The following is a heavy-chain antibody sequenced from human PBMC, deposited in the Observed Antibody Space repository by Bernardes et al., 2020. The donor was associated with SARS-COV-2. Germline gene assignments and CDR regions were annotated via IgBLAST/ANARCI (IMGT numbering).Heavy chain of an antibody. CDR2: ISASGGRT. CDR3: AKDSPPYFGSGTSYSYYAMDV. Sequence: GGSLRLSCAVSGFIFSDYAMTWVRQAPGKGLAWVAGISASGGRTYYAGSLKGRSTISRDNSKNTLFLQVMGLTAEDTAVYYCAKDSPPYFGSGTSYSYYAMDVWGQGTTVTGSS. J-gene: IGHJ6*02. V-gene: IGHV3-23*01. D-gene: IGHD3-10*01. CDR1: GFIFSDYA.